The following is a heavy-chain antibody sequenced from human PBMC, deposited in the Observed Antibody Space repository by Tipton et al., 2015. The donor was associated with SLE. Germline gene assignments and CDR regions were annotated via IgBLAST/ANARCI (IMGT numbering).Heavy chain of an antibody. Sequence: TLSLTCSVSDGSIGRYYWSWIRQPPGKGLEWIGYIHYTGTTNYNPSLKSRLTISVDPFKNQFSLNLTAVTAADTAVYFCARKSDTGDPIWGQGILVSVSS. D-gene: IGHD3-16*01. J-gene: IGHJ4*02. V-gene: IGHV4-59*07. CDR3: ARKSDTGDPI. CDR2: IHYTGTT. CDR1: DGSIGRYY.